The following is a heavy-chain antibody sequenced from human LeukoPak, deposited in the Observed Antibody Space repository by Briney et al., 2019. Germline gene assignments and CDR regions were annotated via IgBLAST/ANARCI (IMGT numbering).Heavy chain of an antibody. CDR1: GYTFTSYG. Sequence: ASVKVSCKASGYTFTSYGISWVRQAPGQGLEWMGWISAYNGNTNYAQKLQGRVTMTEDTSTDTAYMELSSLRSEDTAVYYCATGQPTSQLDYYYYMDVWGKGTTVTVSS. CDR3: ATGQPTSQLDYYYYMDV. V-gene: IGHV1-18*01. CDR2: ISAYNGNT. J-gene: IGHJ6*03. D-gene: IGHD3-10*01.